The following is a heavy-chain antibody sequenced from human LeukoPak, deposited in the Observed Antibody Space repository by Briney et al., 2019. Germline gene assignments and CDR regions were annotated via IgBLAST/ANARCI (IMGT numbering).Heavy chain of an antibody. V-gene: IGHV3-30*14. D-gene: IGHD3-22*01. J-gene: IGHJ2*01. Sequence: PGRSLRLSCAASGFTFSSYAMHWVRQAPGRGLEWVAVISYDGSNKYYADSVKGRFTISRDNSKNTLYLQMNSLRAEDTAVYYCARCRGGGMIVRRYWYFDLWGRGTLVTVSS. CDR3: ARCRGGGMIVRRYWYFDL. CDR1: GFTFSSYA. CDR2: ISYDGSNK.